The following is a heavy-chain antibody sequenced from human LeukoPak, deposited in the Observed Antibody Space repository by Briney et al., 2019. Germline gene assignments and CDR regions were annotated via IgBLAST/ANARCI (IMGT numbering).Heavy chain of an antibody. J-gene: IGHJ3*02. V-gene: IGHV4-59*11. Sequence: PSETLSLTCAVSDDSFSSHYWTWIRQPPGKGLEWIGYTSYIGSTNYNPSLKSRVTISIDTSKNEFSLKLTSVTAADTAVYYCARDLVTVTKGFDIWGQGTMVTVSS. CDR1: DDSFSSHY. D-gene: IGHD4-17*01. CDR3: ARDLVTVTKGFDI. CDR2: TSYIGST.